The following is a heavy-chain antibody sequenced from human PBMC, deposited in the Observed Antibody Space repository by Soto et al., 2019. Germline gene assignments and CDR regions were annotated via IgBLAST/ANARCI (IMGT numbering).Heavy chain of an antibody. Sequence: SVKVSCKASGFTFTSSAVQWVRQARGQRLEWIGWIVVGSGNTNYAQKFQERVTITRDMSTSTAYMKLSSLRSEDTAVYYCAAVGRDGYNFDYWGQGTLVTVSS. CDR2: IVVGSGNT. CDR3: AAVGRDGYNFDY. D-gene: IGHD5-12*01. V-gene: IGHV1-58*01. J-gene: IGHJ4*02. CDR1: GFTFTSSA.